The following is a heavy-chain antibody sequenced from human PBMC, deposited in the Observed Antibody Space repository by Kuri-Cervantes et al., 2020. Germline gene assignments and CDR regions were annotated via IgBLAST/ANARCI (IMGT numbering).Heavy chain of an antibody. J-gene: IGHJ5*02. CDR1: GYTFTSYA. CDR3: ARAPYCSGGSCYYNWFDP. CDR2: ISAYNGNT. D-gene: IGHD2-15*01. V-gene: IGHV1-18*01. Sequence: ATVKVSCKASGYTFTSYAMNWVRQAPGQGLEWMGWISAYNGNTNYAQKLQGRVTMTTDPSTSTAYMELRSLRSDDTAVYYCARAPYCSGGSCYYNWFDPWGQGTLVTVSS.